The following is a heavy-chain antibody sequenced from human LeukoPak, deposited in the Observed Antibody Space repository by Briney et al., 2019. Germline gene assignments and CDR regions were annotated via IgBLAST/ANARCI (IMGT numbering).Heavy chain of an antibody. J-gene: IGHJ3*02. Sequence: ASVKVSCKASGYSFIGYYIHWVRQAPGQGLEWMGWINPNSGGANYAQEFQGRVTMTRDTSISTVYMELTRLRSDDTAMYYCAKSTNWGSISDGFDIWAKGQWSPSLQ. V-gene: IGHV1-2*02. CDR1: GYSFIGYY. CDR3: AKSTNWGSISDGFDI. CDR2: INPNSGGA. D-gene: IGHD7-27*01.